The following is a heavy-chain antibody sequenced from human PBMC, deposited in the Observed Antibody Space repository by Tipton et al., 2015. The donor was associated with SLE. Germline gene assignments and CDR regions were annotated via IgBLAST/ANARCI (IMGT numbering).Heavy chain of an antibody. V-gene: IGHV3-30*04. J-gene: IGHJ4*02. D-gene: IGHD2-21*01. CDR1: GCSFSGYA. CDR3: ARGDPYCGGDCYDY. CDR2: ISYDGSNK. Sequence: SLRLSCAASGCSFSGYAMHWVRQAPGKGLEWVAVISYDGSNKYYADSVKGRFTISRDNSKNTLYLQMNSLRAEDTAVYYCARGDPYCGGDCYDYWGQGTLVTVSS.